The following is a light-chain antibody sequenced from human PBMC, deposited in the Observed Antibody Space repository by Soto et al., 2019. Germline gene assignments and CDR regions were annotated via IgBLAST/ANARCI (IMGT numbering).Light chain of an antibody. Sequence: QSALTQPPSASGSPGQSATISCTGTSSDVGGYNYVSWYQQYPGKAPKLMIYEVNKRPSGVPDRFSGSKSGNTASLTVSGLQAEDEADYYCSSYAGSNNLLFGGGTKLTVL. CDR3: SSYAGSNNLL. V-gene: IGLV2-8*01. J-gene: IGLJ2*01. CDR2: EVN. CDR1: SSDVGGYNY.